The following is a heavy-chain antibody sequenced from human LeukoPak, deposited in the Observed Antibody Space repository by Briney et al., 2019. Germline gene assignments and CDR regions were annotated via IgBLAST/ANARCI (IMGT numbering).Heavy chain of an antibody. Sequence: SETLSLTCAVYGGSFSGYYWSWIRQPPGKGLEWIGEINHSGSTNYNPSLKSRVTISVDTSKNQFSLKLSSVTAADTAVYYCAAGVRWPQYFDYWGQGTLVTVSS. CDR3: AAGVRWPQYFDY. D-gene: IGHD5-24*01. CDR1: GGSFSGYY. J-gene: IGHJ4*02. CDR2: INHSGST. V-gene: IGHV4-34*01.